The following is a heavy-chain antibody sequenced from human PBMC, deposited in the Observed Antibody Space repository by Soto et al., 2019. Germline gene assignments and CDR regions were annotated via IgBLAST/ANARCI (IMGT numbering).Heavy chain of an antibody. CDR1: SGSISSSNW. Sequence: SDTLSLTCAVSSGSISSSNWWSWVRQPPGKGLEWIGEIYHSGSTNYNPSLKSRVTISVDKSKNQFSLKLSSVTAADTAVYYCARVVVVVPAAILVTEYYYYYYMDVWGKGTTAT. V-gene: IGHV4-4*02. CDR3: ARVVVVVPAAILVTEYYYYYYMDV. D-gene: IGHD2-2*02. J-gene: IGHJ6*03. CDR2: IYHSGST.